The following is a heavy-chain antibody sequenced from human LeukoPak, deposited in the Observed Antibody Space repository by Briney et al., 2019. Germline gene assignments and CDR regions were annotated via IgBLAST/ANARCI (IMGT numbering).Heavy chain of an antibody. CDR1: GGSLSRGGYY. CDR3: ARVIPNSYYYDSRGYYCDY. J-gene: IGHJ4*02. CDR2: IYYSGST. Sequence: SETLSLTCTVSGGSLSRGGYYWSWIRQHPGKGLEWIGYIYYSGSTYYNPSLKSRVTISVDTSKNQFFLKLSSVTAADRDVYYCARVIPNSYYYDSRGYYCDYSGQGTLVTVSS. D-gene: IGHD3-22*01. V-gene: IGHV4-31*03.